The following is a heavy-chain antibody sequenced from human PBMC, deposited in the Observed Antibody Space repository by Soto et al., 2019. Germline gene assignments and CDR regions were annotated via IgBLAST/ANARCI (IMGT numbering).Heavy chain of an antibody. V-gene: IGHV3-21*01. Sequence: GGSLRLSCAASGFTFSSYSMNWVRQAPGKGLEWVSSISSSSSYIYYADSVKGRFTISRDNAKNSLYLQMNSLRAEDTAVYYCAKSGGGSGPTRYYFDYWGQGTLVTVSS. CDR3: AKSGGGSGPTRYYFDY. J-gene: IGHJ4*02. D-gene: IGHD6-19*01. CDR2: ISSSSSYI. CDR1: GFTFSSYS.